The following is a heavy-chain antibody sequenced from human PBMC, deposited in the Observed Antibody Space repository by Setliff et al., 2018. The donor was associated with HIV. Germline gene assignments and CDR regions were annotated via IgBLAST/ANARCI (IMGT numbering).Heavy chain of an antibody. Sequence: ASVKVSCKASGYTFTSHYMFWVRQAPGQGLEWMGIINPSGGTTNYAQKFQGRVTMTRDTSTSTVYMELSSLRSEDTAVYYCARGYGSHAFDVWGQGTMVTVSS. J-gene: IGHJ3*01. CDR2: INPSGGTT. D-gene: IGHD3-10*01. CDR1: GYTFTSHY. CDR3: ARGYGSHAFDV. V-gene: IGHV1-46*01.